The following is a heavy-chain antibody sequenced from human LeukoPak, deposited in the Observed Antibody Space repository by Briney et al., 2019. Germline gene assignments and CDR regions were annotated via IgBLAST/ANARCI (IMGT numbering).Heavy chain of an antibody. V-gene: IGHV1-69*04. D-gene: IGHD2-8*01. CDR1: GVTFSSYA. CDR3: AREPPPNRDAFDI. Sequence: ASVKLSCTASGVTFSSYAISWVRQAPGQGLEWMGSIIPILGIANYTQKFQGRVTITADKSTSTAYMELSSLRSEDTAVYYCAREPPPNRDAFDIWGQGTMVTVSS. J-gene: IGHJ3*02. CDR2: IIPILGIA.